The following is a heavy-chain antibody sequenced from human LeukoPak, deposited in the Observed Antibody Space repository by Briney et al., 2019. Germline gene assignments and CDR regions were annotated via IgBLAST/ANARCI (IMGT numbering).Heavy chain of an antibody. V-gene: IGHV3-21*01. CDR2: ISSSSSYI. Sequence: KPGGSLRLSCAASGFTFSSYSMNWVRQAPGKGLEWVSSISSSSSYIYYADSVKGRFTISRDNAKNSLYLQMNSLRAEDTAVYYCARESAAGDPPYDYWGQGTLVTVSS. D-gene: IGHD6-13*01. CDR3: ARESAAGDPPYDY. CDR1: GFTFSSYS. J-gene: IGHJ4*02.